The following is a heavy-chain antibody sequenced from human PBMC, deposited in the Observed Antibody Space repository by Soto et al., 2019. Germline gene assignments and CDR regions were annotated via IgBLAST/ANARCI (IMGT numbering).Heavy chain of an antibody. Sequence: EVQLVESGGGPVKSGGSLRLSCAASGFYFVSYTMNWVRQAPGKGLEWVSSISGDRSYIYYADSVKGRFTISRDNAKNSLFLQMNSLRVEDTAVYYCVRDLSAYNWFDLCGPGTLVTVSS. CDR2: ISGDRSYI. CDR1: GFYFVSYT. J-gene: IGHJ5*01. V-gene: IGHV3-21*01. CDR3: VRDLSAYNWFDL.